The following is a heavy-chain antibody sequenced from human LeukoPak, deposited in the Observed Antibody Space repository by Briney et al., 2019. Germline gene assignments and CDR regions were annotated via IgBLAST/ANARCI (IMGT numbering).Heavy chain of an antibody. CDR2: ISTYNGKT. V-gene: IGHV1-18*01. CDR1: GYTFTSYG. J-gene: IGHJ3*02. Sequence: GASVKVSCKASGYTFTSYGISWVRQAPGQGLEWMGWISTYNGKTNYAQKFRGRVTMTTDTSTTTVYMELRSLRSDDTAVYYCARDYYEDSGHWFDVFDIWGQGTLVTVSS. CDR3: ARDYYEDSGHWFDVFDI. D-gene: IGHD3-22*01.